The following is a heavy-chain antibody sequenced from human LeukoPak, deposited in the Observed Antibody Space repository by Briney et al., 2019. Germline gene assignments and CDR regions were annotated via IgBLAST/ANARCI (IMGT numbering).Heavy chain of an antibody. Sequence: GSVKVSCKASGYTFTNYAVNWLRQAPGQRLEWMGWINAGNGDTKFSQNYQARVTITRDASASTAYMELSSLTSEDTAVYFCARGRWSAHRREYYFDSWGQGTLVTVSS. V-gene: IGHV1-3*01. CDR1: GYTFTNYA. CDR2: INAGNGDT. J-gene: IGHJ4*02. D-gene: IGHD3-3*01. CDR3: ARGRWSAHRREYYFDS.